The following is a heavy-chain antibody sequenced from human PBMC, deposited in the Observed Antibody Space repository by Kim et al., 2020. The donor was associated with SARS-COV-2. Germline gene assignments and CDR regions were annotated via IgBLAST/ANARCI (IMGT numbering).Heavy chain of an antibody. CDR3: AKSLLGAAAGLEY. J-gene: IGHJ4*02. V-gene: IGHV3-9*01. Sequence: YADSVKCRVTISRDNAKNSLYLQINSLRAEVTALYYCAKSLLGAAAGLEYWSQGTLVTDSS. D-gene: IGHD6-13*01.